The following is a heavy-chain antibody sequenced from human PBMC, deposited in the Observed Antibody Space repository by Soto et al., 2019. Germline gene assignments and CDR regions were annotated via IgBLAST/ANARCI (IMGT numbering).Heavy chain of an antibody. CDR3: AREGNLGRWLQPLDF. V-gene: IGHV4-59*01. CDR1: GGSISAYA. J-gene: IGHJ4*02. D-gene: IGHD5-12*01. Sequence: SETLSVTWPVSGGSISAYAWSWVRQPPGKGLEWIGNIHYNGNTKYNPSLKSRVTMSVATSKNQFSLKLISVTAADTAKYFCAREGNLGRWLQPLDFWGQGTLVTVSS. CDR2: IHYNGNT.